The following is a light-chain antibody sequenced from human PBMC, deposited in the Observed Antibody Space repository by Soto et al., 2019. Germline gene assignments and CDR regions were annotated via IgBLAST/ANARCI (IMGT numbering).Light chain of an antibody. V-gene: IGLV2-14*01. J-gene: IGLJ3*02. CDR2: EVS. CDR3: SSYTSTNTWV. CDR1: SSDVGGYNY. Sequence: QSVLTQPASVSGSPGQSSTISCTGTSSDVGGYNYVSWYQQHPGKAPQFLIYEVSNRPSGVSNRFSGSKSGNTASLTISGLQDEDEADYYCSSYTSTNTWVFGGGTKLTVL.